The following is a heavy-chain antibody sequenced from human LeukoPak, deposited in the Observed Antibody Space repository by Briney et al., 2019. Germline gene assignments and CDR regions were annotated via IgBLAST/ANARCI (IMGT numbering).Heavy chain of an antibody. CDR2: ISNTGGT. Sequence: SETLSLTCRVSGDSVRNNHWSWIRQTPGKGLEWIGYISNTGGTNYNPSLKSRLTISVDTTKNLVSLRLISVTTADTGVFYCARHRMFGVEYYFDHWGQGSPVTVFS. J-gene: IGHJ4*02. CDR1: GDSVRNNH. CDR3: ARHRMFGVEYYFDH. D-gene: IGHD3-3*01. V-gene: IGHV4-59*02.